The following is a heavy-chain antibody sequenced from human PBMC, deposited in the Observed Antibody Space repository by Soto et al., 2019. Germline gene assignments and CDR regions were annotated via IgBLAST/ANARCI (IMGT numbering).Heavy chain of an antibody. J-gene: IGHJ4*01. CDR2: ISAYNANT. D-gene: IGHD3-22*01. CDR1: GYTFTSYG. V-gene: IGHV1-18*04. CDR3: ARDGRSKHIKYYYDSSCYTEPIDGFDY. Sequence: ASVKVSCKASGYTFTSYGISWVRQAPVQGLEWMGWISAYNANTNYAQKLQGRVTMTTETSTSTAYMELRSLRSDDTAVYYCARDGRSKHIKYYYDSSCYTEPIDGFDYWGQ.